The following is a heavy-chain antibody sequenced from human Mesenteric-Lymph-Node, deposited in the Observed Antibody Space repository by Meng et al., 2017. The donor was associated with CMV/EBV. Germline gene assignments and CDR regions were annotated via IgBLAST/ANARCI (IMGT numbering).Heavy chain of an antibody. CDR1: GFTFSSYA. J-gene: IGHJ4*02. CDR3: ARGFTEYYDFWSGYTAFDS. D-gene: IGHD3-3*01. CDR2: ISGDGSRA. Sequence: GGSLRLSCAASGFTFSSYAMHWVRQAPGKGLEWVSAISGDGSRAYYADSVKGRFTISRDNAKNSLYLQMNSLRVEDTGVYYCARGFTEYYDFWSGYTAFDSWGQGTLVTVSS. V-gene: IGHV3-21*01.